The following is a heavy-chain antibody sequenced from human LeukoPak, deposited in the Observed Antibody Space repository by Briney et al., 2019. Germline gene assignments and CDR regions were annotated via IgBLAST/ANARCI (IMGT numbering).Heavy chain of an antibody. J-gene: IGHJ4*02. CDR2: ITSSSSYI. V-gene: IGHV3-21*01. Sequence: GSLRLSCAASEFTFSTYWMSWVRQAPGKGLEWVSSITSSSSYIYYADSVKGRFPISRDNAKNSLYLQMNSLRAEDTAVYYCARHVVAVGFDYWGQGTLVTVSS. D-gene: IGHD3-22*01. CDR3: ARHVVAVGFDY. CDR1: EFTFSTYW.